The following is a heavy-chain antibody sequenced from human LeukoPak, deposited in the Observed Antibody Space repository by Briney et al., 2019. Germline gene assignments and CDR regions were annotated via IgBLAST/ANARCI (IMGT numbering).Heavy chain of an antibody. V-gene: IGHV4-38-2*02. D-gene: IGHD2-2*01. Sequence: SETLSLTCAVSGYSITSDYYWGWIRQPPGKGLEWIGSIYHNGRTSYNPSLASRVTISMDTSRNHFSLRLTSVNAADTAVYYCARDTSGWAWFDPWGQGALVTVSS. CDR2: IYHNGRT. CDR1: GYSITSDYY. CDR3: ARDTSGWAWFDP. J-gene: IGHJ5*02.